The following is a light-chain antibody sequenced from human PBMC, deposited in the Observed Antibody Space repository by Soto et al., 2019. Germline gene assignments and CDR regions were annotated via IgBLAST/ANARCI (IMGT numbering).Light chain of an antibody. CDR1: QSVSSN. CDR3: QQYNNWPQK. CDR2: GAS. V-gene: IGKV3-15*01. Sequence: EIVMTQSPATLSVSPWGRATLSCTASQSVSSNLAWYQQKPGQAPRLLIYGASTRATGIPAGFSGSGSGTEFTLTISSLQSEDFAVYYCQQYNNWPQKFGQGTKVDIK. J-gene: IGKJ1*01.